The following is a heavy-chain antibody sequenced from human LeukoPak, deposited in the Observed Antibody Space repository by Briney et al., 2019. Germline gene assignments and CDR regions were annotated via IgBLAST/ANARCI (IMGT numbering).Heavy chain of an antibody. D-gene: IGHD3-10*01. CDR3: ERVVPLLWFADY. J-gene: IGHJ4*02. CDR1: GGSFSGHL. CDR2: ISHDGNT. Sequence: SETLSLTCGVSGGSFSGHLWAWIPQAPRKGPGWIGEISHDGNTEYNPSLKSRVTISLDTSKNQFSLNLISVTAADTAVYYCERVVPLLWFADYGGQGTQVTVSS. V-gene: IGHV4-34*01.